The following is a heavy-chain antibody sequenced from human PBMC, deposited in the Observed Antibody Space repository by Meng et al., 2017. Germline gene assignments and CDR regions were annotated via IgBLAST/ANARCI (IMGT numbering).Heavy chain of an antibody. CDR1: GFTVSSNY. V-gene: IGHV3-66*02. Sequence: GGSLRLSCAASGFTVSSNYMSWVRQAPGKGLEWVSVIYSGGSTYYADSVKGRFTISRDNSKNTLYLQMNSLRAEDTAVYYCARGAPSTYYYGSGAWDWFDPWGHGNRV. CDR3: ARGAPSTYYYGSGAWDWFDP. CDR2: IYSGGST. J-gene: IGHJ5*02. D-gene: IGHD3-10*01.